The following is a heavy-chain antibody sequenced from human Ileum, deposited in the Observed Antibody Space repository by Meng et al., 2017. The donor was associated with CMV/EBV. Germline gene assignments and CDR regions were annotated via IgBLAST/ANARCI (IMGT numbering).Heavy chain of an antibody. CDR1: GCTFSNYA. CDR2: ISPYNGNT. Sequence: ASVKVSCKASGCTFSNYAISWVRLAPGQGLEWMGWISPYNGNTKYAQKFQGRVTITTDTSTTTVHMELNSLRSDDTAVYYCARDLDPGGVQLVFASWGQGTLVTVSS. V-gene: IGHV1-18*01. D-gene: IGHD3-16*01. CDR3: ARDLDPGGVQLVFAS. J-gene: IGHJ4*02.